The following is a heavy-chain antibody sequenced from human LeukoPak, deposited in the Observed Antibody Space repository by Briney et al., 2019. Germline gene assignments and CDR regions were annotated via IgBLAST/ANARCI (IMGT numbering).Heavy chain of an antibody. V-gene: IGHV3-7*03. CDR2: IKQDGSEK. D-gene: IGHD5-24*01. CDR3: ARMREMATIIYFDY. Sequence: AGGSLRLSCAASGFTFSSYWMSWVRQAPGKGLEWVANIKQDGSEKYYVDSVKGRFTISRDSAKNSLYLQMNSLRAEDTAVYYCARMREMATIIYFDYWGQGTLVTVSS. CDR1: GFTFSSYW. J-gene: IGHJ4*02.